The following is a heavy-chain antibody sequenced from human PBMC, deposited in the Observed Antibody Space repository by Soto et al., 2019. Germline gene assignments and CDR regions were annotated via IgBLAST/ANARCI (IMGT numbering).Heavy chain of an antibody. D-gene: IGHD3-22*01. CDR2: IHYSGNT. V-gene: IGHV4-31*03. Sequence: QVQLQESGPGLVKPSQTLSLTCTVSGDSIGTGGYYWDWIRQHPGKGPEWIGYIHYSGNTYYNPSPKSRLTISLDTSKNQSSLHLSSVTAADPAVYYCATNHDDISGRTPLLFDSWGQGTLVTVSS. CDR1: GDSIGTGGYY. J-gene: IGHJ4*02. CDR3: ATNHDDISGRTPLLFDS.